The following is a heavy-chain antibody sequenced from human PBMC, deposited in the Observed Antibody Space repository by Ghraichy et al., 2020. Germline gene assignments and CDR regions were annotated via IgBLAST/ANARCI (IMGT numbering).Heavy chain of an antibody. Sequence: GGSLRLSCAPSGFTFSYYAMSWVRQAPGKGLEWVSGISGSGGSTYHADSVKGRFTISRDNSMNTLYLQMNSLRAEDTAVYYCAKSPQNFYYYMDDWCKGTTVAFSS. CDR3: AKSPQNFYYYMDD. J-gene: IGHJ6*03. V-gene: IGHV3-23*01. CDR2: ISGSGGST. CDR1: GFTFSYYA.